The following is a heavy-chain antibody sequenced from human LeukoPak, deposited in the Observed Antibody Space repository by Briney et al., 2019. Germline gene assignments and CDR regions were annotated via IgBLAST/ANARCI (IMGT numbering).Heavy chain of an antibody. V-gene: IGHV4-39*01. CDR3: ARHFGQGIYYGSGSQYYFDY. CDR1: GGSISSSSYY. J-gene: IGHJ4*02. Sequence: PSETLSLTCTVSGGSISSSSYYWGWIRQPPGKGLEWIGSIYYSGSTYYNPSLKSRVTISVDTSKNQFSLKLSSVTAADTAVYYCARHFGQGIYYGSGSQYYFDYWGQGTLVTVSS. CDR2: IYYSGST. D-gene: IGHD3-10*01.